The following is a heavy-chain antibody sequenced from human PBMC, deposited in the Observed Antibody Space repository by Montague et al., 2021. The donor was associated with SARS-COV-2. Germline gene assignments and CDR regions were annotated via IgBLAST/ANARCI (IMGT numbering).Heavy chain of an antibody. J-gene: IGHJ5*02. CDR3: ARDGDSSSWYWFDP. CDR2: IHYSGST. D-gene: IGHD6-13*01. Sequence: SETLSLTCTVSGGSISSYFWSWIRQPPGKGLEWIGYIHYSGSTNYNPSLKSRVTISVDTSKNQFSLKLRSVTAADTAVYYCARDGDSSSWYWFDPWGQGTLVTVSS. V-gene: IGHV4-59*13. CDR1: GGSISSYF.